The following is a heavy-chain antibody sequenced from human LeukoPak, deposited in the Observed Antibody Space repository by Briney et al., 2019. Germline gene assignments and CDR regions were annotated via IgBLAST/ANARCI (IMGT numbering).Heavy chain of an antibody. D-gene: IGHD6-13*01. J-gene: IGHJ4*02. V-gene: IGHV3-9*01. Sequence: GGSLRLSCAASGFTFDDYAMHWVRQAPGKGLEWVSGISWNSGSIGYADSVKGRFTISRDNAKNSLYLQMNSLRAEDTALYYCAKDKKGGIAAAGHFDYWGQGTLVTVSS. CDR1: GFTFDDYA. CDR2: ISWNSGSI. CDR3: AKDKKGGIAAAGHFDY.